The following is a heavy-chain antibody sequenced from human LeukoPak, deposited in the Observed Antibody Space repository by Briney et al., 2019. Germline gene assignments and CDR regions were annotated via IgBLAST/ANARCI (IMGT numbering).Heavy chain of an antibody. CDR1: GGSFSGYY. J-gene: IGHJ4*02. CDR3: AGGRHYGDYLSRYYFDY. CDR2: INHSGST. V-gene: IGHV4-34*01. Sequence: SETLSLTCAVYGGSFSGYYWSWIRQPPGKGLEWIGEINHSGSTDYNPSLKSRVTISVDTSKNQFSLKLSSVTAADTAVYYCAGGRHYGDYLSRYYFDYWGQGTLVTVSS. D-gene: IGHD4-17*01.